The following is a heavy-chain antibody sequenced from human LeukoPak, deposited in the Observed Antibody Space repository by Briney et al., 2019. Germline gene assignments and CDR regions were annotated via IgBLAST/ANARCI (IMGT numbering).Heavy chain of an antibody. Sequence: PGGSLRLSCAASGFTFSSYEMNWVRQAPGKGLEWVSYISSSGSTIYYADSVKGRFTISRDNAKNSLYLQMNSLRAEDTAVYYGARQALVTDYYYNYYMDVWGKGTTVTVSS. CDR1: GFTFSSYE. J-gene: IGHJ6*03. D-gene: IGHD1-26*01. CDR3: ARQALVTDYYYNYYMDV. V-gene: IGHV3-48*03. CDR2: ISSSGSTI.